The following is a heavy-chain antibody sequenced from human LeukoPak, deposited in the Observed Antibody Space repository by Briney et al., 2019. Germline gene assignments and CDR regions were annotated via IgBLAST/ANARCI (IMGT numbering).Heavy chain of an antibody. Sequence: SVKVSCKASGGTFSSYAISWGRQAPGQGLEWMGGIIPIFGTANYAQKFQGRVTITTDESTSTAYMELSSPRSEDTAVYYCARDTLTSSTRPYYYYYYMDVWGKGTTVTVSS. CDR2: IIPIFGTA. J-gene: IGHJ6*03. D-gene: IGHD2-2*01. V-gene: IGHV1-69*05. CDR1: GGTFSSYA. CDR3: ARDTLTSSTRPYYYYYYMDV.